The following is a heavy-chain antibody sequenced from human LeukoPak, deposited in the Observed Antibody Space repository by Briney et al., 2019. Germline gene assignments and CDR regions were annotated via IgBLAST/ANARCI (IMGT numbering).Heavy chain of an antibody. CDR2: INHSGST. CDR1: GGSLSSTNYF. J-gene: IGHJ3*02. Sequence: PSETLSLTCTVSGGSLSSTNYFWGWIRQPPGKGLEWIGKINHSGSTNYNTSLKSRVTISGDTSKNQFSLKLSSVTAADTAVYYCARGSRISMFGVPHMRGSFDIWGQGTMVTVSS. D-gene: IGHD3-3*01. V-gene: IGHV4-39*02. CDR3: ARGSRISMFGVPHMRGSFDI.